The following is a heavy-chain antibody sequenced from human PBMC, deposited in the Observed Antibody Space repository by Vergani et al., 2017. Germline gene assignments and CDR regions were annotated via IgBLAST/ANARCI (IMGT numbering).Heavy chain of an antibody. Sequence: QVQLQESGPGLVKPSETLSLTCTVSGGSISSYYWSWIRQPAGKGLEWIGRIYMNGNANYNPSLKSRVAVSVDTSKNQFSLKLTSVTAADTAIYYCARRSGIVYDIFSGTQYFFDFWGQGTLVTVSS. CDR1: GGSISSYY. D-gene: IGHD3-9*01. CDR2: IYMNGNA. J-gene: IGHJ4*02. CDR3: ARRSGIVYDIFSGTQYFFDF. V-gene: IGHV4-4*07.